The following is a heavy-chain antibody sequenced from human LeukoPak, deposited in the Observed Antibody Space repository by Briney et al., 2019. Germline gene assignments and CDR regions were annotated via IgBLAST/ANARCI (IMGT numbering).Heavy chain of an antibody. D-gene: IGHD3-22*01. J-gene: IGHJ2*01. CDR3: ARYDSQFHWYFDL. Sequence: SETLSLTCTVSGGSISSGDYYWSWIRQPPGKGLEWIGYIYYSGSTYYNPSLKSRVTISVDTSKNQFSLKLSSVTAADTAVYYCARYDSQFHWYFDLWGRGTLATVSS. V-gene: IGHV4-30-4*01. CDR1: GGSISSGDYY. CDR2: IYYSGST.